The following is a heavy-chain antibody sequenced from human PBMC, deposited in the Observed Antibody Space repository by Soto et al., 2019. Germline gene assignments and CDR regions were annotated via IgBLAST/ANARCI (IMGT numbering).Heavy chain of an antibody. D-gene: IGHD3-3*01. J-gene: IGHJ6*02. CDR3: ARGERLYFYHNGMDV. CDR1: GYNFTTYA. CDR2: INAGNGNT. V-gene: IGHV1-3*01. Sequence: RASVKVSCKASGYNFTTYAMLWVRQAPGQRPEWMGWINAGNGNTQYSQKFQGRVTMTRDTSASTAYMELRSLKSEDTAVYYCARGERLYFYHNGMDVWGQGLTVTVSS.